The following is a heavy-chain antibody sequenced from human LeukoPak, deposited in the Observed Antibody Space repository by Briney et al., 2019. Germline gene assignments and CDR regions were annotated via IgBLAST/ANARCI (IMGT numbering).Heavy chain of an antibody. CDR2: ISGSGGST. D-gene: IGHD2-2*01. CDR1: GFTFSSYA. J-gene: IGHJ4*02. Sequence: GGSLRLSCAASGFTFSSYAMSWVRQAPGKGLEWVSAISGSGGSTYYADSVKGRFTISRDNSKNTLYLQMNSPRAEDTAVYYCAEPISRVGSTSCYDYWGQGTLVTVSS. CDR3: AEPISRVGSTSCYDY. V-gene: IGHV3-23*01.